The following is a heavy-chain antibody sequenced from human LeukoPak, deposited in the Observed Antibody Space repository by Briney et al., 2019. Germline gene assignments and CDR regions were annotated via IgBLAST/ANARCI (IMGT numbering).Heavy chain of an antibody. D-gene: IGHD3-22*01. J-gene: IGHJ4*02. CDR1: GGSISSGDYS. V-gene: IGHV4-30-4*01. CDR2: IYYSGST. Sequence: SETLSLTCTVSGGSISSGDYSWSWIRQPPGKGLEWVGYIYYSGSTYYNPSLKSRVTISVDTSKNQFSLKLSSVTAADTAVYYCARGTGHYYDSSAYFDYWGQGTLVTVSS. CDR3: ARGTGHYYDSSAYFDY.